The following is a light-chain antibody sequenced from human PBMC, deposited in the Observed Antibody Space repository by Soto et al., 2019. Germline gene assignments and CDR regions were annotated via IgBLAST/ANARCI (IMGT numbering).Light chain of an antibody. J-gene: IGKJ2*01. V-gene: IGKV1-33*01. CDR2: DAS. CDR3: QYYDHRPPPT. Sequence: DIQMTQSPSSLSASVGDRVTITCQASQDISNFLNWYQQKPGTAPKLLIYDASNLETGVPSRFSGSGSGTDFNFTISSSRLEDIATYFYQYYDHRPPPTFGQGTKVDIK. CDR1: QDISNF.